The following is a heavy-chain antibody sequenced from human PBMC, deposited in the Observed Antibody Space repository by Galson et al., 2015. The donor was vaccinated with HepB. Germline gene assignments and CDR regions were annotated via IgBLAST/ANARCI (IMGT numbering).Heavy chain of an antibody. J-gene: IGHJ4*02. V-gene: IGHV4-4*02. CDR2: IYHFGGT. CDR3: ARGKQLAPFDY. Sequence: ETLSLTCAVSGGSISSDNWWSWVRQPPGKGLEWIGEIYHFGGTNYNPSLKSRVSISLDKSKNQFSLRLNSVTAADTAVYYCARGKQLAPFDYWGQGTLVSVSS. D-gene: IGHD6-6*01. CDR1: GGSISSDNW.